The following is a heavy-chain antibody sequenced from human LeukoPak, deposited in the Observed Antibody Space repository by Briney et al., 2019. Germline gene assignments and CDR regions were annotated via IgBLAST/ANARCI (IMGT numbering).Heavy chain of an antibody. CDR3: ARVAEAAAFDS. Sequence: SGGSLRLSCAASGFTFSTYSMNWVRQAPGKGLEWVSSISSNSRHIYHADSMRGRFTISRDNAKNSLYLQMNSLKPEDTAVYYCARVAEAAAFDSWGQGTLVTVSS. V-gene: IGHV3-21*06. D-gene: IGHD6-13*01. J-gene: IGHJ4*02. CDR1: GFTFSTYS. CDR2: ISSNSRHI.